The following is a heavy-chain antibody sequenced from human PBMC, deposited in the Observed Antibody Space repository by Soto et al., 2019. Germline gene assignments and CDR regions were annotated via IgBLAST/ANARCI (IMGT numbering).Heavy chain of an antibody. CDR3: ARVTGYYYDSSGGSDY. CDR1: GFTFSSYW. J-gene: IGHJ4*02. V-gene: IGHV3-7*01. CDR2: IKQDGSEK. Sequence: EVQLVESGGGLVQPGGSLRLSCAASGFTFSSYWMSWVRQAPGKGLEWVANIKQDGSEKYYVDSVKGRFTISRDNAKNSLYLQMNSLRAEDTAVYYCARVTGYYYDSSGGSDYWGQGTLFTVSS. D-gene: IGHD3-22*01.